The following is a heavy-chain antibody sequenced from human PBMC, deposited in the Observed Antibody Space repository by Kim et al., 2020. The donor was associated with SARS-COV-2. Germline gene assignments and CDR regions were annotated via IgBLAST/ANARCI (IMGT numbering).Heavy chain of an antibody. CDR1: GGSFSGYY. J-gene: IGHJ4*02. Sequence: SETLSLTCAVYGGSFSGYYWSWIRQPPGKGLEWIGEINHSGSTNYNPSLKSRVTISVDTSKNQFSLKLSSVTAADTAVYYCAFGGSYYGFDYWGQGTLVSVSS. V-gene: IGHV4-34*01. D-gene: IGHD1-26*01. CDR3: AFGGSYYGFDY. CDR2: INHSGST.